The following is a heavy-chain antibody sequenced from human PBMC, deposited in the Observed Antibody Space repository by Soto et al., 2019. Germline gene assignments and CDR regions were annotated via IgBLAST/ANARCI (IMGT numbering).Heavy chain of an antibody. CDR3: ARDQGWEPLSYAFDI. J-gene: IGHJ3*02. Sequence: QVQLVQSGAEVKKPGSSVKVSCKASGGTFSSYAISWVRQAPGQGLEWMGGIIPIFGTANYAQKFQGRVTITAHESTSIAYMELSSLRSDDTAVYDCARDQGWEPLSYAFDIWGQGTMVTVSS. CDR2: IIPIFGTA. V-gene: IGHV1-69*01. D-gene: IGHD1-26*01. CDR1: GGTFSSYA.